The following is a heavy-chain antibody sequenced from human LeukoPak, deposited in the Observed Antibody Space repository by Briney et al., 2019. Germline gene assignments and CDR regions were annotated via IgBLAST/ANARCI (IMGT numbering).Heavy chain of an antibody. D-gene: IGHD6-13*01. Sequence: SETLSLTCTVSGGSISSSSYYWGWIRQPPGKGLEWIGSIYYSGSTYYNPSLKSRDTISVDTSKNQFSLKLSSVTAADTAVYYCAGMIAAAGYFDYWGQGTLVTVSS. CDR1: GGSISSSSYY. V-gene: IGHV4-39*01. CDR3: AGMIAAAGYFDY. J-gene: IGHJ4*02. CDR2: IYYSGST.